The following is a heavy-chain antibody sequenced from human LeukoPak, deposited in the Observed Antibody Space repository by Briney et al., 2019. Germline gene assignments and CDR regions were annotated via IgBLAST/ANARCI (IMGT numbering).Heavy chain of an antibody. CDR1: GFTFSSYW. CDR3: ARLSLDYGGSMDL. CDR2: INSDGSST. V-gene: IGHV3-74*01. J-gene: IGHJ6*03. Sequence: PGGSLRLSCAASGFTFSSYWMHWVRQAPGKGLVWVSRINSDGSSTSYADSVKGRFTISRDNAKNTLYLQMNSLRAEDAAVYYCARLSLDYGGSMDLWGKGTTVTISS. D-gene: IGHD4-17*01.